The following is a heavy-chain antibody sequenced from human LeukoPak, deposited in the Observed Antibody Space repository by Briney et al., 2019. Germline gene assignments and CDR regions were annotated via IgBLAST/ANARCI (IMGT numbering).Heavy chain of an antibody. Sequence: GGSLRLSCTASGFTFGDYAMSWVRQPPGKGLEWVGFIRSKAYGGTTEYAASVKGRFTISRDDSKSIAYLQMNSLKTEDTAVYYCTSGSYGYYFDYWGQGTLVTVSS. J-gene: IGHJ4*02. CDR2: IRSKAYGGTT. CDR1: GFTFGDYA. D-gene: IGHD1-26*01. V-gene: IGHV3-49*04. CDR3: TSGSYGYYFDY.